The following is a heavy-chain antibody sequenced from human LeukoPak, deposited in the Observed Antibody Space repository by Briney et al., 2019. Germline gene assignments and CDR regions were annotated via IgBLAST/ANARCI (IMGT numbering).Heavy chain of an antibody. CDR2: INHSGST. CDR1: GGSFSGYY. CDR3: AREVGGDFDALDS. Sequence: SETLSLTCAVYGGSFSGYYWNWIRQPPGKGLEWIGEINHSGSTNYNPSLKSRVTISVDNSKNQFSLTLTSVTAADTAVYYCAREVGGDFDALDSWGQGTLVTVSS. J-gene: IGHJ4*02. D-gene: IGHD4-17*01. V-gene: IGHV4-34*01.